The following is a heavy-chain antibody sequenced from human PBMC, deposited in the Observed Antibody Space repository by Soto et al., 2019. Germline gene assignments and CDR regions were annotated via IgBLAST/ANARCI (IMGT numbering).Heavy chain of an antibody. CDR3: ARKCEGHFDY. J-gene: IGHJ4*02. Sequence: QVQLVESGGGVVQPGRSLRLSCAASGFTFSSYAMHWVRQAPGKGLEWVAVISYDGSNKYYADSVKGRFTISRDNSKNTLYLQMNSLSAEETDVYYCARKCEGHFDYWVQGPLVTVSS. CDR2: ISYDGSNK. CDR1: GFTFSSYA. V-gene: IGHV3-30-3*01.